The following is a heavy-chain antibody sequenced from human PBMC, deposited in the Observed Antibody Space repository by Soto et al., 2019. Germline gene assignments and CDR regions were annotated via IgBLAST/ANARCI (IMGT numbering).Heavy chain of an antibody. J-gene: IGHJ5*02. V-gene: IGHV5-51*01. CDR3: ARTANTVGEHFGP. CDR2: IYPSDSDT. Sequence: GESLKISFQVSGYTFTIYLICWVRQMPGKGLEWMGIIYPSDSDTRYRPSFQGQVTISADQSINTAYLQWDSLKASDTAIYYCARTANTVGEHFGPCGQGNPVTFSS. CDR1: GYTFTIYL. D-gene: IGHD1-26*01.